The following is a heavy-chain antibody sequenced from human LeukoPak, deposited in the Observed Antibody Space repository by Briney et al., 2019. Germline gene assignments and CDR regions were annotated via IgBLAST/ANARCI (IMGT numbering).Heavy chain of an antibody. J-gene: IGHJ3*02. V-gene: IGHV4-31*03. Sequence: SQTLSLTCTVSGDSITSGSYYWAWIRQHPGKGLEWIGYIYYTGGTHYNPSLKSRLTISVDTSENHFSLKLSSVTAADTAIYFCARAPGAFYIWGQGTMVTVSS. CDR1: GDSITSGSYY. CDR2: IYYTGGT. CDR3: ARAPGAFYI.